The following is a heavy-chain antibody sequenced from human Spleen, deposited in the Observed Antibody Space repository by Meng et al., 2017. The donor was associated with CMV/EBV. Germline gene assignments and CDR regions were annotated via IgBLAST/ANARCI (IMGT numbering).Heavy chain of an antibody. CDR2: IWYDGSNK. D-gene: IGHD6-6*01. CDR3: AKELAARPEGFEY. Sequence: ASRFNFSSYGMHWVRQAPGKGLEWVAVIWYDGSNKYYADSVKGRFTISRDNSKNTLYLQMNSLRVEDTAVYYCAKELAARPEGFEYWGQGTLVTVSS. CDR1: RFNFSSYG. V-gene: IGHV3-33*06. J-gene: IGHJ4*02.